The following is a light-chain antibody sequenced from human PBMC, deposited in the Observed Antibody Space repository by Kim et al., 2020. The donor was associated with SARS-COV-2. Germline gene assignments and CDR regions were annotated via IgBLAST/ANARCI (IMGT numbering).Light chain of an antibody. CDR2: DSN. CDR3: GTWDSSLSAYV. V-gene: IGLV1-51*01. CDR1: SPNIGNNP. J-gene: IGLJ1*01. Sequence: QSVLTQPPSVSAAPGQKVTISCSGSSPNIGNNPVSWYQHLPGTAPKLLIYDSNEGPSGIPDRFSGSKSGTSATLGITGLQTGDEADYYCGTWDSSLSAYVFGTGTQLTVL.